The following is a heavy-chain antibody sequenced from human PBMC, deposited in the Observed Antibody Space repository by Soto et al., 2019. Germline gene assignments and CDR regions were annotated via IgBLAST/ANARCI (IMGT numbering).Heavy chain of an antibody. CDR2: ISSSSSYI. CDR3: AREASGGNSRTKYFQH. V-gene: IGHV3-21*01. J-gene: IGHJ1*01. D-gene: IGHD2-21*02. CDR1: GFTFSSYS. Sequence: EVQLVGSGGGLVKPGGSLRLSCAASGFTFSSYSMNWVRQAPGKGLEWVSSISSSSSYIYYADSVKGRFTISRDNAKNSLYLQMNSLRAEDTAVYYCAREASGGNSRTKYFQHWGQGTLVTVSS.